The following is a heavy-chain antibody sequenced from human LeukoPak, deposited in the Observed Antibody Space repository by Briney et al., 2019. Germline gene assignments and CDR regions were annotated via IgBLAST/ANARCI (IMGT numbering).Heavy chain of an antibody. V-gene: IGHV4-30-2*05. D-gene: IGHD3-22*01. CDR3: AREVYYYDSSGD. Sequence: SETLSLTCAVSGGSISSGGYSWSWIRQPPGKGLEWIGYIYHSGSTYYNPSLKSRVTISVDTSKNQFSLKLSSVTAADTAVYYCAREVYYYDSSGDWGQGTLVTVSS. J-gene: IGHJ4*02. CDR1: GGSISSGGYS. CDR2: IYHSGST.